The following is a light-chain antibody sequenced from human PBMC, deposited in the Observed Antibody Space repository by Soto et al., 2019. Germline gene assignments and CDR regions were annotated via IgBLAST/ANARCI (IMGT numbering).Light chain of an antibody. V-gene: IGKV3-15*01. Sequence: IVMTHSPATLSVSPGERATLSCRASQSVSIKLAWYQQKLGKAPRLLIHDASNRDTGIPARFSGSGSGTEFILTISSVEAEDFAIYYCQQHNDWPTFGQGTRLEIK. CDR1: QSVSIK. CDR3: QQHNDWPT. CDR2: DAS. J-gene: IGKJ5*01.